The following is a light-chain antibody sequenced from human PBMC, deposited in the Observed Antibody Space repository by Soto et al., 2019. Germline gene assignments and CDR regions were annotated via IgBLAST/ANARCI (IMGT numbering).Light chain of an antibody. CDR1: SSDVGSYNL. V-gene: IGLV2-23*01. CDR2: EGS. CDR3: CSYAGCSSYV. Sequence: QSALTQPASVSGSPGQSITISCTGTSSDVGSYNLVSWYQQHPGKAPKLMIYEGSKRPSGVSNRFSGSKSGNTASLTISGLQAEDEADYYCCSYAGCSSYVFGTGTKLTVL. J-gene: IGLJ1*01.